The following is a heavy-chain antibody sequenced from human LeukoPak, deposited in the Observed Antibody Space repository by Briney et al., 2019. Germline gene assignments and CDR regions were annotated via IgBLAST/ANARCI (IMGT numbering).Heavy chain of an antibody. CDR3: ARRSPASYYNWFDP. Sequence: SETLSLTCTVSGGSISSSSYYWGWIRQPPGKGLEWIGSIYYSGSTYYNPSLKSRVTISVDTSKNQFSLKLSSVTAADTAVYYCARRSPASYYNWFDPWGQGTLVTVSS. CDR1: GGSISSSSYY. V-gene: IGHV4-39*01. CDR2: IYYSGST. D-gene: IGHD2-21*01. J-gene: IGHJ5*02.